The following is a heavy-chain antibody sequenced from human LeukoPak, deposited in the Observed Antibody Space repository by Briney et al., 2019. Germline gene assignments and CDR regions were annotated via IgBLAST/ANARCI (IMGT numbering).Heavy chain of an antibody. CDR2: INPNSGGT. V-gene: IGHV1-2*02. CDR3: ARADRLHGGPYLIGP. D-gene: IGHD2-21*01. Sequence: ASVKVSCKTSGYTFTDYYIHWVRQAPGQGLEWMGWINPNSGGTSSAQKFQGRVTMTRDTSITTVYMEVSWLTSDDTAIYYCARADRLHGGPYLIGPWGQGTLVTVSS. CDR1: GYTFTDYY. J-gene: IGHJ5*02.